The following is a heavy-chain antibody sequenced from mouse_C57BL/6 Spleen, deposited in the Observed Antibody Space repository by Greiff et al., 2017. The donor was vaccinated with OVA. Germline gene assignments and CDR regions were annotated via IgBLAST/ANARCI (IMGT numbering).Heavy chain of an antibody. CDR1: GYSIASGYY. Sequence: EVQLQESGPGLVKPSQSLSLTCSVTGYSIASGYYWNWIRQFPGNKLEWMGYISYDGSNNYNPSLKNRISITRDTSKNQFFLKLNSVTTEDTATYYCASRGELRRGVSYAMDYWGQGTSVTVSS. J-gene: IGHJ4*01. V-gene: IGHV3-6*01. CDR3: ASRGELRRGVSYAMDY. CDR2: ISYDGSN. D-gene: IGHD2-4*01.